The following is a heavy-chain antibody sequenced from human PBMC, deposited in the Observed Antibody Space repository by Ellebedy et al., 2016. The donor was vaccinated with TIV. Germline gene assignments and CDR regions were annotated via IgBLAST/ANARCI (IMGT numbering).Heavy chain of an antibody. D-gene: IGHD3-16*01. CDR1: GFSFRSYW. J-gene: IGHJ3*02. CDR3: ATDGSYGDYRSPTHAFVM. V-gene: IGHV3-7*01. Sequence: GGSLRLSCATSGFSFRSYWMTWVRQAPGKGLEWVANIRQDGGDMYYVDSVKGRFTISRDNAKNSLYLQMNSLRGDDTAVYYCATDGSYGDYRSPTHAFVMWGRGTLVTVSS. CDR2: IRQDGGDM.